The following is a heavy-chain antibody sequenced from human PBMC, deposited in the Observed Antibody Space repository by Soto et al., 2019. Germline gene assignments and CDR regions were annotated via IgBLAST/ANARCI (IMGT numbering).Heavy chain of an antibody. V-gene: IGHV1-3*01. CDR2: INAGNGKT. J-gene: IGHJ4*02. Sequence: ASVKVSCKASGYTFTSYAMHWVRQAPGQRLEWMGWINAGNGKTQYAQKLQGRVTMTTDTSTSTAYMELRSLRSDDTAVYYCARVKSVAGGIYYFDYWGQGTLVTVSS. D-gene: IGHD6-13*01. CDR3: ARVKSVAGGIYYFDY. CDR1: GYTFTSYA.